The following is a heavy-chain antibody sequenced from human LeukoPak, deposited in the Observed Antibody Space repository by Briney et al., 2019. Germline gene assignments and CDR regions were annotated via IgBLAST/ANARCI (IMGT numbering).Heavy chain of an antibody. J-gene: IGHJ5*02. CDR2: LNPNSGGT. D-gene: IGHD6-19*01. Sequence: GASVKVSCKASGYTFTGYYMHWVRQTPGQGLEWMGWLNPNSGGTNYAQKLQGRVTMTRDTSISTAYMELSRLRSDDTAVYYCARLAVAGTGWGWFDPWGQGTLVTVSS. CDR1: GYTFTGYY. CDR3: ARLAVAGTGWGWFDP. V-gene: IGHV1-2*02.